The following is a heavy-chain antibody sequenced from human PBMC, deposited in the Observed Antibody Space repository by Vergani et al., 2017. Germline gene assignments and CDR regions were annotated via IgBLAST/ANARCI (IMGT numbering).Heavy chain of an antibody. CDR3: ARVGPYYYGSGKQLKGAEYFQH. Sequence: QVQLVESGGGVVQPGRSLRLSCAASGFTFSSYGMHWVRQAPGKGLEWVAVISYDGSNKYYADSVKGRFTISRDNSKNTLYLQMNSLRAEDTAVYYCARVGPYYYGSGKQLKGAEYFQHWGQGTLVTVSS. D-gene: IGHD3-10*01. CDR1: GFTFSSYG. CDR2: ISYDGSNK. V-gene: IGHV3-30*03. J-gene: IGHJ1*01.